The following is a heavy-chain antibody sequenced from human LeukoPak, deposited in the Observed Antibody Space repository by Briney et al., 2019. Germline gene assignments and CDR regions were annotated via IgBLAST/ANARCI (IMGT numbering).Heavy chain of an antibody. Sequence: GGSLRLSCAVSGFSFSGYYMSWVRQAPGKGLEWTSGISGSGAGTYYADSVKGRFTISRDDSRNTLYLQMNSLRGDDTAVYYCAKDVGKWESLHFFDYWGQGTLVTVSS. D-gene: IGHD1-26*01. CDR1: GFSFSGYY. CDR3: AKDVGKWESLHFFDY. CDR2: ISGSGAGT. V-gene: IGHV3-23*01. J-gene: IGHJ4*02.